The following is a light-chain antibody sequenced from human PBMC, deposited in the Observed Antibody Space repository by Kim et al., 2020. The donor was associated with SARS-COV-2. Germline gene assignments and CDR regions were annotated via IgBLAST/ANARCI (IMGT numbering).Light chain of an antibody. J-gene: IGKJ4*01. Sequence: DIVMTQSPDSLAVSLGERPTINCKSSQSVLYSSNNKNYLAWYQQKPGQPPKLLIYWASTRESGVPDRFSGSGSGTDFTLTISSLQAEDVAVYYCQQYYSTPLPFGGVTNVDIK. V-gene: IGKV4-1*01. CDR1: QSVLYSSNNKNY. CDR3: QQYYSTPLP. CDR2: WAS.